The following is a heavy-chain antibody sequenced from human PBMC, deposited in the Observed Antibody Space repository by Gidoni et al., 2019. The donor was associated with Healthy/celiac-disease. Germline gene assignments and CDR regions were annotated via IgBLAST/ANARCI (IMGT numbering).Heavy chain of an antibody. J-gene: IGHJ6*02. Sequence: QVQLVESVEGVVQPGQSLRLSCAASGFAFHSYGMHWVRQAPGKGLGWVAVIWYDGSNKYYADSVKGRFNIYRDKSKNTLYLQMNSLRAEDTAVYYCARGPGDYYYYYGMDVWGQGTTVTVSS. V-gene: IGHV3-33*01. CDR1: GFAFHSYG. CDR3: ARGPGDYYYYYGMDV. CDR2: IWYDGSNK. D-gene: IGHD3-10*01.